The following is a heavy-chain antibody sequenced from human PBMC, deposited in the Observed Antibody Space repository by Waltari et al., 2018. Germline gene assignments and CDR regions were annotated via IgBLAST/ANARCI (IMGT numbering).Heavy chain of an antibody. CDR3: ATYIGASLGTAAFDV. CDR1: VVSITTNRPS. V-gene: IGHV4-39*01. Sequence: QLQLQESGPGLVKPSETLSLTCRVSVVSITTNRPSWGWIRQPPGQGLEWIGTISYNGATYSSPSLRSRVTIFRDTSKNQLSLKLGSVTAADTAFYYCATYIGASLGTAAFDVWGQGTMVTVSS. D-gene: IGHD5-12*01. J-gene: IGHJ3*01. CDR2: ISYNGAT.